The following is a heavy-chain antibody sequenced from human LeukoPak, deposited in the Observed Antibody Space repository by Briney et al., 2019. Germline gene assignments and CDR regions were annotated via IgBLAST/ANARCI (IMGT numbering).Heavy chain of an antibody. CDR2: IIPIFGTA. CDR3: ARENSSSFFYYYGMDV. V-gene: IGHV1-69*13. J-gene: IGHJ6*02. CDR1: GGTFSSYA. D-gene: IGHD6-13*01. Sequence: SVTVSCKASGGTFSSYAISWVRQAPGQGLEWMGGIIPIFGTANYAQKFQGRVTITADESTSTAYMELSSLRSEDTAVYYCARENSSSFFYYYGMDVWGQGTTVTVSS.